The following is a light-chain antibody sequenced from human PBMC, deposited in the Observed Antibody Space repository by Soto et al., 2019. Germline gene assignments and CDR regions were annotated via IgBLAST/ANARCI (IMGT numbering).Light chain of an antibody. CDR3: QNYYNAPET. Sequence: DIQMTQSPSSLSASVGDRVTITCRASQGISSYLAWYQQRPGKVPKVLIYAASTLHSGVPSRFSGSGSGTDFTLTISNVQPEDVATYYCQNYYNAPETFGRGTKVEIK. CDR2: AAS. CDR1: QGISSY. V-gene: IGKV1-27*01. J-gene: IGKJ1*01.